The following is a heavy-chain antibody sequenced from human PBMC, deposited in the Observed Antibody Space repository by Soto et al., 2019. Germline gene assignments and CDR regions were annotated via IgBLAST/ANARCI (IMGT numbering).Heavy chain of an antibody. V-gene: IGHV3-73*02. CDR2: IRSKANSNTI. J-gene: IGHJ4*02. CDR3: TPDRVAGYSSSSSCYAF. D-gene: IGHD2-2*01. CDR1: GFTFSDSA. Sequence: EVQLVESGGGLVQPGGSLKLSCAASGFTFSDSAIHWVRQASGKGLEWVGRIRSKANSNTIAYAASVKGRFIISRDDSKNTAYLQMNSLKTEDTAVYYCTPDRVAGYSSSSSCYAFWGQGTLVTVSS.